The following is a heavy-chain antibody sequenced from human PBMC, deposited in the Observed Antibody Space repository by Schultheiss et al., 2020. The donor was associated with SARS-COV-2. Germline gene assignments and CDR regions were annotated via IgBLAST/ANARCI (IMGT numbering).Heavy chain of an antibody. CDR1: GFTFSAYS. CDR2: ISSSSSYI. Sequence: GGSLRLSCVASGFTFSAYSMTWVRQAPGKGLEWVSSISSSSSYIYYADSVKGRFTISRDISKNTLYLQMNSLRDEDTAIYYCARDVHWGFDSWGQGTLVTVSS. D-gene: IGHD7-27*01. J-gene: IGHJ4*01. CDR3: ARDVHWGFDS. V-gene: IGHV3-21*01.